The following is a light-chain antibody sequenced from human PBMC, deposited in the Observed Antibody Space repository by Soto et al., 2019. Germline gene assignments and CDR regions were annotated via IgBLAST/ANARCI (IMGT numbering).Light chain of an antibody. CDR3: QQYNSYSRT. CDR1: QNVYSY. V-gene: IGKV3-11*01. CDR2: DVS. J-gene: IGKJ1*01. Sequence: DIVLAQSPATLSLSPGERATLSCRASQNVYSYVAWYQQKIGQAPRLLIYDVSNRATDIPARFSGSGSGTEFTLTISSLQPDDFATYYCQQYNSYSRTFGQGTKVDI.